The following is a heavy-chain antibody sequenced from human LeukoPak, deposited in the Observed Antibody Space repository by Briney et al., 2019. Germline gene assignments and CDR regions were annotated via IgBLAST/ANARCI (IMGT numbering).Heavy chain of an antibody. CDR2: IHSSGTT. Sequence: SETLSLTCTVSHYSINSGYYWGWIRQPPEKRLEWIASIHSSGTTYYNPSLKSRVTISVDTSKNQFSLKLSSVTAADTAVYYCARVGGAPPDRGVHRPFDYWGQGTLVTVSS. J-gene: IGHJ4*02. V-gene: IGHV4-38-2*02. D-gene: IGHD3-10*01. CDR1: HYSINSGYY. CDR3: ARVGGAPPDRGVHRPFDY.